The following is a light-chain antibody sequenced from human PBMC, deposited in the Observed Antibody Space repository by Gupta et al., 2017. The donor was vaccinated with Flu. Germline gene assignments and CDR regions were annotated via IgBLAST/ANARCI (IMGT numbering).Light chain of an antibody. CDR2: AAS. CDR3: LQDNSYPRT. J-gene: IGKJ2*02. CDR1: APITSW. Sequence: PSSLSASVVVILAVAGLASAPITSWLAWSLPISVTVPMSLVYAASSLQSGVPSRFSGSGSGTHFTLTISSLQPEDFATYYCLQDNSYPRTFGQGTKLEIK. V-gene: IGKV1D-16*01.